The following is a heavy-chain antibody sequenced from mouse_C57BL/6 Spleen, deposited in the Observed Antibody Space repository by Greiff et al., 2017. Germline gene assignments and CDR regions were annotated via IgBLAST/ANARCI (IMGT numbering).Heavy chain of an antibody. D-gene: IGHD1-1*01. CDR3: TTGYGSSYPGFAY. CDR1: GFNIKDYY. J-gene: IGHJ3*01. V-gene: IGHV14-1*01. Sequence: EVQLQQSGAELVRPGASVKLSCTASGFNIKDYYMHWVKQRPEQGLEWIGRIDPEDGDTEYAPKFQGKATMTADTSSNTAYLQLSSLTSEDTAVYYCTTGYGSSYPGFAYWGQGTLVTVSA. CDR2: IDPEDGDT.